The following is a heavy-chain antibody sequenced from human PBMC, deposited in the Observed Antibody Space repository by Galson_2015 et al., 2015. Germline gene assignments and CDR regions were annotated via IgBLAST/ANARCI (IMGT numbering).Heavy chain of an antibody. CDR3: AKDRSSGWDLDY. CDR2: ISYDGSNK. D-gene: IGHD6-19*01. Sequence: SLRLSCAASGFTFSSYGMHWVRQAPGKGLEWVAVISYDGSNKYYADSVKGRFTISRDNSKNTLYLQMNSLRAEDTAVYYCAKDRSSGWDLDYWGQGTLVTVSS. CDR1: GFTFSSYG. J-gene: IGHJ4*02. V-gene: IGHV3-30*18.